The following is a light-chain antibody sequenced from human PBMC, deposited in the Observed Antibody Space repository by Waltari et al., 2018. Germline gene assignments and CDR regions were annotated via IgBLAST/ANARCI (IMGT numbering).Light chain of an antibody. CDR3: HQYNNWPRT. V-gene: IGKV3-15*01. CDR1: QSVRIN. CDR2: GAS. Sequence: EIVMTQSPATLSVSPGERATLSCRARQSVRINLAWYQHKPGQVPRLFIYGASTRATGFPARFSGSGSGTEFTLTISSLQSGDFAVYYCHQYNNWPRTFGQGTKVEIK. J-gene: IGKJ1*01.